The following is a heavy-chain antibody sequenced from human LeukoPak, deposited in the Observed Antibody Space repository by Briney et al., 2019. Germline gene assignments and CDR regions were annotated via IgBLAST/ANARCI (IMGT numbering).Heavy chain of an antibody. Sequence: SETLSLTCTVSGGSISSSSYYWGWIRQPPGTGLEWIVSIYYSGSTYYNPSLKSRVTISVDTSKNQFSLKLSSVTAADTAVYYCARGGPQDCSSTSCYRAFSYWGQGTLVTVSS. CDR2: IYYSGST. CDR3: ARGGPQDCSSTSCYRAFSY. CDR1: GGSISSSSYY. V-gene: IGHV4-39*01. J-gene: IGHJ4*02. D-gene: IGHD2-2*01.